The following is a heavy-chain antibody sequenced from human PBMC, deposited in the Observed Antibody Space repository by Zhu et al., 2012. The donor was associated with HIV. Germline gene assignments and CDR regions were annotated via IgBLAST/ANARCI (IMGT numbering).Heavy chain of an antibody. CDR1: GFSFSDAE. D-gene: IGHD4-17*01. J-gene: IGHJ4*02. Sequence: EVQLVESGGALAQPGGSLRLSCAASGFSFSDAELNWVRQAPGKGLEWVSYISSSGSTTYHADSVKGRFTGSRDNAKKSLYLQMTNLRPDDTAVYYCVRAPTVSTFTNWGQGTLATVSS. V-gene: IGHV3-48*03. CDR2: ISSSGSTT. CDR3: VRAPTVSTFTN.